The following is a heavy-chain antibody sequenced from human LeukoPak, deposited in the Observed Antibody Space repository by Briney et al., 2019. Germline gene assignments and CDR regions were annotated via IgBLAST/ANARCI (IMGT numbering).Heavy chain of an antibody. CDR1: GGSFSGYY. V-gene: IGHV4-34*01. J-gene: IGHJ5*02. CDR2: INHSGST. Sequence: PSETLSLTCAVYGGSFSGYYWSWIRQPPGKGLEWIGEINHSGSTNYNPSLKSRVTISVDTSKNQFSLKLSSVTAADTAVYYCARGDCSSTSCYDGLLGDWFDPWGQGTLVTVSS. CDR3: ARGDCSSTSCYDGLLGDWFDP. D-gene: IGHD2-2*01.